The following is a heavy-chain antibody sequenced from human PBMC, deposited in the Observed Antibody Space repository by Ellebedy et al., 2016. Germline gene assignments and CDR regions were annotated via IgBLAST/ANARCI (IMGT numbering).Heavy chain of an antibody. D-gene: IGHD3-22*01. CDR3: ARALNYYDSSGYYPKSFDC. CDR2: IYYSGST. J-gene: IGHJ4*02. Sequence: SETLSLTCTVSGGSISSYYWSWIRQPPGKGLEWIGYIYYSGSTNYNPSLKSRVTISVDTSKNQFSLKLSSVTAADTAVYYCARALNYYDSSGYYPKSFDCWGQGTLVTVSS. CDR1: GGSISSYY. V-gene: IGHV4-59*01.